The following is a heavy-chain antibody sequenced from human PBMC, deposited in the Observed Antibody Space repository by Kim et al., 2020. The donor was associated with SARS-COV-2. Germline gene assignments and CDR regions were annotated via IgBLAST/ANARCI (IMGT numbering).Heavy chain of an antibody. V-gene: IGHV3-23*05. Sequence: YADPVRGRITISRDNSKKTLYLQVNSLRAEDTAVYYCANIGSSQSGTDYWGQGTLVTVSS. D-gene: IGHD1-26*01. CDR3: ANIGSSQSGTDY. J-gene: IGHJ4*02.